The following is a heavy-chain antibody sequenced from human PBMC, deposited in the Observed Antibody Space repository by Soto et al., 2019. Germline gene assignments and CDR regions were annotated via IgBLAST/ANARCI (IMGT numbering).Heavy chain of an antibody. CDR3: ASSGGPEGDWFDP. V-gene: IGHV4-31*03. CDR2: FYYSGIT. CDR1: GGSIRRCGYY. J-gene: IGHJ5*02. Sequence: QVQLQESGPGLVKPSQTLSLTCTVSGGSIRRCGYYWSWIRQRPVEGLEWIGFFYYSGITDNNLSLKTRITISADTPRNQFFLNLYSVTAADTAMYFCASSGGPEGDWFDPWGQGIPVTVSS. D-gene: IGHD3-16*01.